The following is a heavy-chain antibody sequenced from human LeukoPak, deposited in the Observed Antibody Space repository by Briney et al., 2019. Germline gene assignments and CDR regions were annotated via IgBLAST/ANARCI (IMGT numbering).Heavy chain of an antibody. Sequence: SETLSLTCTVSGGSIRSSSYYWGWIRQPPGKGLEWIGSIYYSGSTYYNPSLKSRVTISVDTSKNQFSLKLSSVTAADTAVYYCARQKWLVSYFDYWGQGTLVTVSS. CDR3: ARQKWLVSYFDY. J-gene: IGHJ4*02. CDR1: GGSIRSSSYY. V-gene: IGHV4-39*01. D-gene: IGHD6-19*01. CDR2: IYYSGST.